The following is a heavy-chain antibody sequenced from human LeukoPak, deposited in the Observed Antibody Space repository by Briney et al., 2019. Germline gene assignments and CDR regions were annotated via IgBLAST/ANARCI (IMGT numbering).Heavy chain of an antibody. V-gene: IGHV1-2*02. CDR1: GYTFTAYN. Sequence: ASVKVSCKASGYTFTAYNMDWVRQAPGQGLEWMGWINPNSGGTNYAQKFQGRVTMTRDTSISTVYMDLSRLISDDTAVYYCAIPYVDGGSLWGQGTLVTVSS. CDR2: INPNSGGT. J-gene: IGHJ4*02. CDR3: AIPYVDGGSL. D-gene: IGHD3-10*02.